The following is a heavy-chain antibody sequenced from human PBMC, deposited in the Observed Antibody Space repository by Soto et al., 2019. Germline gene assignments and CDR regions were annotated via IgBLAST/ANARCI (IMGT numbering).Heavy chain of an antibody. D-gene: IGHD5-12*01. CDR3: ARASGYDKWDTLNY. CDR2: VSYDGGNE. J-gene: IGHJ4*01. Sequence: QVQLVESGGGVVQPGRSLRLSCTASGFTFRIYAMHWVRQAPVEGLEWVASVSYDGGNEHYADSVKGRFTISRDNSKNTLSLQMNSLRLEDTAVFYCARASGYDKWDTLNYGGHGTHVNVAS. V-gene: IGHV3-30-3*01. CDR1: GFTFRIYA.